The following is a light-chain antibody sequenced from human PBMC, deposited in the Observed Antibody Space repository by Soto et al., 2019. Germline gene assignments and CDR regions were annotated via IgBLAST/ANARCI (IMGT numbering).Light chain of an antibody. Sequence: EIVLTESPGTLALSPRERGTLSCRASQSVSSSHLAWYQNKPGQDPRILIYAASSRATGSPDRFSGGVSGTDFNLTISRLETEDCAVYEGQQYGYSTITFGQGTRLEIK. CDR1: QSVSSSH. CDR3: QQYGYSTIT. V-gene: IGKV3-20*01. J-gene: IGKJ5*01. CDR2: AAS.